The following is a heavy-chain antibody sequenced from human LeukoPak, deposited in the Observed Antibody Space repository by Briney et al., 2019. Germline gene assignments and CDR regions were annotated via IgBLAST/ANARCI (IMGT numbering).Heavy chain of an antibody. Sequence: SETLSLTCTVSGGPISSSSYYWGWIRQPPGKGLGWIGSIYYSGSTYYNPSLKSRVTISVDTSKNQFSLKLSSVTAADTAVYYCARRFEYYDILTGYSMTGFDYWGQGTLVTVSS. CDR3: ARRFEYYDILTGYSMTGFDY. CDR1: GGPISSSSYY. CDR2: IYYSGST. V-gene: IGHV4-39*01. J-gene: IGHJ4*02. D-gene: IGHD3-9*01.